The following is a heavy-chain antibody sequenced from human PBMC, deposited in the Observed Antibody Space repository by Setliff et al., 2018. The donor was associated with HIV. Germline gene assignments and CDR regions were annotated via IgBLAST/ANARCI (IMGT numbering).Heavy chain of an antibody. CDR1: GDSVSNGAYY. J-gene: IGHJ6*03. V-gene: IGHV4-31*03. CDR3: ARASWFSSSSGDYYYMDV. Sequence: PSETLSLTCSVSGDSVSNGAYYWSWIRQRPGKGLEWIGHIYYSGHTHYNPSLKSRVSISVDASKNQFSLRLSSVTAADTAVYSCARASWFSSSSGDYYYMDVWGKGATVTVSS. CDR2: IYYSGHT. D-gene: IGHD6-6*01.